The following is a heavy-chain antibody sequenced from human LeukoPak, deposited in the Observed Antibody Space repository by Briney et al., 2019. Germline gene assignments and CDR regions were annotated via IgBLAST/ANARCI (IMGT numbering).Heavy chain of an antibody. D-gene: IGHD3-10*01. CDR1: GYTFTSYW. J-gene: IGHJ4*02. CDR3: ARLKDYYGSARFDY. Sequence: AASVKVSCKGSGYTFTSYWIGWVRQMPGKGLEWMGIIYPGDADTRYSPSFQGQVTISADKSISTAYLQWSSLKASDTAMYYCARLKDYYGSARFDYWGQGTLVTVSS. V-gene: IGHV5-51*01. CDR2: IYPGDADT.